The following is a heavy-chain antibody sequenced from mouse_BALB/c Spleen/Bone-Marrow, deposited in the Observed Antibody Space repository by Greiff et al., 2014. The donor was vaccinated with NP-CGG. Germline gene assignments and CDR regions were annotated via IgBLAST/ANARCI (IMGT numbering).Heavy chain of an antibody. CDR2: IYPGDGDT. D-gene: IGHD2-14*01. CDR3: VRWYRDPHFAMDY. V-gene: IGHV1-80*01. CDR1: GYAFSSYW. J-gene: IGHJ4*01. Sequence: QVQLQQPGAELVRPGSSVKISCKASGYAFSSYWMNWVKQRPGQGLEWIGQIYPGDGDTNYNGNFKGKATLTADKSSSTAYMQLSSLTSEDSAVYFCVRWYRDPHFAMDYWGPGTSVTVSS.